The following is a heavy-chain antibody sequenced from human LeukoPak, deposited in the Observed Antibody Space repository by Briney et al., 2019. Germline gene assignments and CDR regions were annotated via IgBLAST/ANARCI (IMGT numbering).Heavy chain of an antibody. J-gene: IGHJ4*02. CDR3: AKDRAYCSSTSCYSGFDY. V-gene: IGHV3-53*01. CDR2: IYSGGST. CDR1: GFTVSNNY. D-gene: IGHD2-2*02. Sequence: GGSLRLSCAASGFTVSNNYMSWVRQAPGKGLEWVSLIYSGGSTKYADSVKGRFTISRDNSKNTLYLQMNSLRAEDTAVYYCAKDRAYCSSTSCYSGFDYWGQGTLVTVSS.